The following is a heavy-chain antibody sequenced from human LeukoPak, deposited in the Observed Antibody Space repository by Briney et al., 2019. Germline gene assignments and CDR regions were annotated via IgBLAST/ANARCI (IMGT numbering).Heavy chain of an antibody. D-gene: IGHD3-10*01. Sequence: SETLSLTCTVSGGSISSSSYYWGWIRQPPGKGLEWIGSIYYSGSTYYNPSLKSRVTISVDTSKNQFSLKLSSVTAADTAVYYCARDFVRYGSPFDYWGQGTLVTVSS. V-gene: IGHV4-39*02. CDR1: GGSISSSSYY. CDR3: ARDFVRYGSPFDY. J-gene: IGHJ4*02. CDR2: IYYSGST.